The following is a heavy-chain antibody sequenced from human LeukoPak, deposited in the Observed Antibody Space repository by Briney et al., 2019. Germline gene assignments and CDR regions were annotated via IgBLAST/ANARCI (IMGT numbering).Heavy chain of an antibody. V-gene: IGHV3-49*04. J-gene: IGHJ4*02. CDR2: IRKKVHGGTT. CDR1: GFTFGDYA. CDR3: SRAPYSSGWSDY. Sequence: GGSLRLSCTASGFTFGDYAMGWVRQAPGKGLEWVAFIRKKVHGGTTDYAASVKGRFTISRDDSNSIACLQMNSLKTEDTAVYYCSRAPYSSGWSDYWGQGTLVTVSS. D-gene: IGHD6-19*01.